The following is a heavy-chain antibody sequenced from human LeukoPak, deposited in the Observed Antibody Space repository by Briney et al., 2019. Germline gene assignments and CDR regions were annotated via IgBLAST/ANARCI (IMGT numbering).Heavy chain of an antibody. CDR3: ARGGRGSSWFDN. V-gene: IGHV3-13*01. CDR2: IGTAGDT. Sequence: GGSLRLSCAASGFTFKSYDMHWVRQAAGEGLEWISAIGTAGDTYYPGSVKGRFTISRENAKNSLYLQMNSLRAGDTAVYYCARGGRGSSWFDNWGQGTLVTVSS. J-gene: IGHJ4*02. D-gene: IGHD6-13*01. CDR1: GFTFKSYD.